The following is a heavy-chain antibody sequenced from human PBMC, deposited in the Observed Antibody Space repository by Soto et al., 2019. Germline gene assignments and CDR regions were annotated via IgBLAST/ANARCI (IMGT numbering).Heavy chain of an antibody. CDR1: GFTFSSYA. CDR2: ISASGGST. D-gene: IGHD6-19*01. Sequence: EVQLLESGGGLVQPGGSLRLSCAASGFTFSSYALSWVRQAPGKGLEWVSAISASGGSTYFADSVKGRFTISRDNSKNTLYLQMNSLRAEDTAVYYCARGAKLQRLEQWLVPDSDYWGQGTLVTVSS. CDR3: ARGAKLQRLEQWLVPDSDY. V-gene: IGHV3-23*01. J-gene: IGHJ4*02.